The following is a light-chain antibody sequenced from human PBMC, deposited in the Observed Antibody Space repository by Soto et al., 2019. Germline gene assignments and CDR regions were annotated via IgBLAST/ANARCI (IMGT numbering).Light chain of an antibody. Sequence: EIVLTQSPATLSLSPGERATLSCRASQSVSSYLAWYQQKPGQAPRLLIYDASNSATGIPARLSGSGSGTDFTLTISSLEPEDFAVYYCQQRSNWPGFGGGTKVEIK. CDR3: QQRSNWPG. J-gene: IGKJ4*02. CDR1: QSVSSY. V-gene: IGKV3-11*01. CDR2: DAS.